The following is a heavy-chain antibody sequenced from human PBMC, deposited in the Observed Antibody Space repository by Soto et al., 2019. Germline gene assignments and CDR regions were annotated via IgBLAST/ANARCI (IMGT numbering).Heavy chain of an antibody. V-gene: IGHV1-3*04. J-gene: IGHJ4*02. D-gene: IGHD3-22*01. CDR2: INTGNGNT. Sequence: QAQLVQSGAEVQKPGASVKVSCKASGYAFTRFTIHWVRQAPGQRLEWMGSINTGNGNTRFLQKFQGRVTFTRDTSANTADMELSSPISEDTAVYYCARPKDYDDCLDLWGQGTLVTVSS. CDR3: ARPKDYDDCLDL. CDR1: GYAFTRFT.